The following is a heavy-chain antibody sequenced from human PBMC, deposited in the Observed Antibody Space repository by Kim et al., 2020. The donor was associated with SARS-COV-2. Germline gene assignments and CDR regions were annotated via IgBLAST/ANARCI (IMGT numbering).Heavy chain of an antibody. CDR2: LYPGDSDT. CDR1: GYSFTSYW. Sequence: GESLKISCKGSGYSFTSYWIGWVRQMPGKGVEWMGILYPGDSDTIYSPSCQGQVTISADQSISTAYSKWRRLKASDTARYYCVRWRGRFNSFFDYWCQGT. CDR3: VRWRGRFNSFFDY. V-gene: IGHV5-51*01. D-gene: IGHD2-15*01. J-gene: IGHJ4*02.